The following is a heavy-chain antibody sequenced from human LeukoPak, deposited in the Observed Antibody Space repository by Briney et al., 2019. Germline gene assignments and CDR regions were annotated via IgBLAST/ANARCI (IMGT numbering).Heavy chain of an antibody. CDR3: ARESGYYYDTSGYTFDY. CDR1: GGSISNYY. D-gene: IGHD3-22*01. Sequence: SETLSLTCTVSGGSISNYYWSWIRQSAGKGLEWIGRIYTSGSTNYNPSLKSRVSMSVGTSKNQFSLRLRSVTAADTAVYYCARESGYYYDTSGYTFDYWGRGILVSVSS. V-gene: IGHV4-4*07. J-gene: IGHJ4*02. CDR2: IYTSGST.